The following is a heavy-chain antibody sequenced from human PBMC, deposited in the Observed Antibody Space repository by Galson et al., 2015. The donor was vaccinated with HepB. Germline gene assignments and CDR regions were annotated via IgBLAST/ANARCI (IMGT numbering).Heavy chain of an antibody. CDR2: TYFRSKWHN. Sequence: AISGDSVASNSAVWNWIRQSPSRGLEWLGRTYFRSKWHNDYGISVKSRISINADTSQNQFSLHLSSVTPEDTAVYYCAYGSDVWGQGTMVTVSS. CDR1: GDSVASNSAV. V-gene: IGHV6-1*01. CDR3: AYGSDV. J-gene: IGHJ6*02.